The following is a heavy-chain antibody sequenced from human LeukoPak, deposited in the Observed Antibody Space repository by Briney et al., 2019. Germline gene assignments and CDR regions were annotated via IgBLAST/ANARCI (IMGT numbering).Heavy chain of an antibody. CDR3: ARELPERQRQARPTRGRSGYFDY. CDR2: IRSKAYGGTT. D-gene: IGHD6-6*01. J-gene: IGHJ4*02. V-gene: IGHV3-49*04. CDR1: GFTFGDYA. Sequence: GGSLRLSCTASGFTFGDYAMSWVRQAPGKGLEWVGFIRSKAYGGTTEYAASVKGRFPISRDDSKSIAYLQMNSLRAEDTAVYYCARELPERQRQARPTRGRSGYFDYWGQGTLVTVSS.